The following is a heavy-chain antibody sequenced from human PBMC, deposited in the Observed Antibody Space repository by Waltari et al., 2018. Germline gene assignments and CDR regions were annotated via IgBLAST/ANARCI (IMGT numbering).Heavy chain of an antibody. Sequence: QVQLVQSGSELKKPGASVKVSCKASGYIFSNYDMNWGRQAPGQGLEWMGWINTNTGNPTYAQGFTGRFVFSLDTSVSTAYLQISSLKAEDTSVYYCAKGIQLWGRGSWYFDDWGQGTLVTVSS. CDR2: INTNTGNP. CDR1: GYIFSNYD. CDR3: AKGIQLWGRGSWYFDD. J-gene: IGHJ4*02. V-gene: IGHV7-4-1*02. D-gene: IGHD5-18*01.